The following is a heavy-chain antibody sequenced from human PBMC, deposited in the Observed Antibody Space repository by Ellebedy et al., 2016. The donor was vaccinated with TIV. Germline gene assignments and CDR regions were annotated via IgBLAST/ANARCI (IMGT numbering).Heavy chain of an antibody. CDR1: GFSFSTYA. CDR3: AKSQVGATFFDY. J-gene: IGHJ4*02. V-gene: IGHV3-23*01. CDR2: ISGRAGDT. Sequence: PGGSLRLSCAASGFSFSTYAMSWVRQAPGKGLEWVSFISGRAGDTYYAAPVEGRFTISRDDSKNTQYLQMHSLKAEDTALYYCAKSQVGATFFDYWGQGTLVTVSS. D-gene: IGHD1-26*01.